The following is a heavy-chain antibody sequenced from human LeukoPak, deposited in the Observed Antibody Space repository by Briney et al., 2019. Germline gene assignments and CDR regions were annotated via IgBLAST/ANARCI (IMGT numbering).Heavy chain of an antibody. D-gene: IGHD6-13*01. CDR2: INHSGST. CDR1: GGSFSGYY. Sequence: PSETLSLTCAVYGGSFSGYYWSWIRQPPGKGVEWIGKINHSGSTNYNPSLKSRVTISVDTSKNQFSLKLSSVTAADTAVYYCARAPPLYSSSWYVLWFDPWGQGTLVTVSS. J-gene: IGHJ5*02. CDR3: ARAPPLYSSSWYVLWFDP. V-gene: IGHV4-34*01.